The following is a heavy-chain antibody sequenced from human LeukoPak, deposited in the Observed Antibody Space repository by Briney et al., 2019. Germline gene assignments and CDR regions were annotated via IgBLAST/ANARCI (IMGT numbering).Heavy chain of an antibody. Sequence: ASVRVSCKASGYTFTGYYMHWVRQAPGQGLEWMGRINPNSGGTNYAQKFQGRVTMTRDTSISTAYMELSRLRSDDTAVYYCARGGVNYYDSIPQILFDYWGQGTLVTVSS. V-gene: IGHV1-2*06. CDR1: GYTFTGYY. D-gene: IGHD3-22*01. CDR3: ARGGVNYYDSIPQILFDY. J-gene: IGHJ4*02. CDR2: INPNSGGT.